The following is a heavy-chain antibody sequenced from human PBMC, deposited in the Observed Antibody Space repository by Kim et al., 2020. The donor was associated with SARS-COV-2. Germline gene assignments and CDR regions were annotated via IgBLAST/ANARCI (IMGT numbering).Heavy chain of an antibody. CDR2: IWYDGSNK. D-gene: IGHD1-26*01. J-gene: IGHJ4*02. CDR3: ARGDPYYSGSFWLGWDY. CDR1: GFTFSSYG. V-gene: IGHV3-33*01. Sequence: GGSLRLSCAASGFTFSSYGMHWVRQAPGKGLEWVAVIWYDGSNKYYADSVKGRFTISRDNSKNTLYLQMNSLRAEDTAVYYCARGDPYYSGSFWLGWDYWGQGTLVTVSS.